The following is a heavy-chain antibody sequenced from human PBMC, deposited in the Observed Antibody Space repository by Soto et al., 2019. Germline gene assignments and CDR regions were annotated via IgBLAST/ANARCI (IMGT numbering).Heavy chain of an antibody. Sequence: SETLSLTCAVSGDSISGSNWWSWVRQPPGKGLEWIGEIYHSGSTNYNPSLKSRVTISVDKSKNQFSLKLNSVTAADTAVYYCARGVLRGDNWFDPWGQGTLVTVSS. J-gene: IGHJ5*02. CDR1: GDSISGSNW. CDR2: IYHSGST. D-gene: IGHD3-10*01. CDR3: ARGVLRGDNWFDP. V-gene: IGHV4-4*02.